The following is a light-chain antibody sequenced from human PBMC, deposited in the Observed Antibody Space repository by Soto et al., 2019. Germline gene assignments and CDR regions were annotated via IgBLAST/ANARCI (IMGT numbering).Light chain of an antibody. V-gene: IGLV2-14*01. CDR2: EVS. CDR3: SSYTSSSTLYV. Sequence: QSVLTQPASVSGSPGQSITISCAGTSSEIGGYNYVSWYQQHPGKAPKVMIYEVSNRPSGVSNRFSGSKSGNTASLTISGLQAEDEADYYCSSYTSSSTLYVFGSGTKVTV. J-gene: IGLJ1*01. CDR1: SSEIGGYNY.